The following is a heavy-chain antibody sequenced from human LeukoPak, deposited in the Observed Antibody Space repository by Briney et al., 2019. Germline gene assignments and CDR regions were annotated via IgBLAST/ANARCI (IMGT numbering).Heavy chain of an antibody. CDR3: AKDGCYFTPPY. J-gene: IGHJ4*02. D-gene: IGHD1-26*01. Sequence: GGSLRLSCAASGFTFSSYAMSWVRQARGKGLEWVSAISGSGGSTYYADCVKGRFTISRDNSNNTLYLQMNSLRAEDTAVYYCAKDGCYFTPPYWGQGTLVTVSS. V-gene: IGHV3-23*01. CDR2: ISGSGGST. CDR1: GFTFSSYA.